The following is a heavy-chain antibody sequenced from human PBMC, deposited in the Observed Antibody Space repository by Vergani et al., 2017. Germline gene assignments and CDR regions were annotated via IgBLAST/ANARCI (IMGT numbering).Heavy chain of an antibody. CDR2: LSGGGSTT. D-gene: IGHD5-12*01. V-gene: IGHV3-23*01. Sequence: EVQLLESGGGLVQPGGSLRLSCAASGFAFSSFGMTWVRQTPDKGLEWVSSLSGGGSTTYYADSVKGRFTISRDNSKNTLYLQMDSLRADDTALYYCAKESGYIYGSVDYWGKGALVTVSS. J-gene: IGHJ4*02. CDR3: AKESGYIYGSVDY. CDR1: GFAFSSFG.